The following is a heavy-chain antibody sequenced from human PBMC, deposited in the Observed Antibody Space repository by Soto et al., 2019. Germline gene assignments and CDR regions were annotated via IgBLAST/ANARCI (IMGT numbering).Heavy chain of an antibody. D-gene: IGHD3-22*01. V-gene: IGHV3-30-3*01. CDR3: ARAPDYYDSSGYYYPEYFQH. J-gene: IGHJ1*01. Sequence: QVQLVESGGGVIQPGRSLRLSCAASGFTCSSYAMHWVRQAPGKGLEWVAVISYDGSNKYYADSVKGRFTISRDNSKNTLYLQMNSLRAEDTAVYYCARAPDYYDSSGYYYPEYFQHWGQGTLVTVSS. CDR1: GFTCSSYA. CDR2: ISYDGSNK.